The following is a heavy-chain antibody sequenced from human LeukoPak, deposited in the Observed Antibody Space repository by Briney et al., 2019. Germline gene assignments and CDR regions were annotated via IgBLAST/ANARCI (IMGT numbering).Heavy chain of an antibody. CDR1: GGSISSSSYY. CDR2: IYYSGST. J-gene: IGHJ4*02. Sequence: PSETLSLTCTVSGGSISSSSYYWGWIRQPPGKGLEWTGSIYYSGSTYYNPSLKSRVTISVDTSKNQFSLKLSSVTAADTAVYYCARRADYYDSSGDHFDYWGQGTLVTVSS. V-gene: IGHV4-39*01. D-gene: IGHD3-22*01. CDR3: ARRADYYDSSGDHFDY.